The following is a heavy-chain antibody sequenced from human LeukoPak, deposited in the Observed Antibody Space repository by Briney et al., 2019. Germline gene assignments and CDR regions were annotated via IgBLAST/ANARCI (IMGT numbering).Heavy chain of an antibody. D-gene: IGHD2-15*01. J-gene: IGHJ4*02. V-gene: IGHV5-51*01. CDR3: ARAYYCGGGSCKLEY. CDR1: GSRFNSYW. Sequence: TGESLKISCQGSGSRFNSYWIAWARQLPGKGLEWMGIIYPGDSDTRYSPSFRGQITISADKSINTAYLRWSSLKASNTAMHYCARAYYCGGGSCKLEYWGQGTLVTVSS. CDR2: IYPGDSDT.